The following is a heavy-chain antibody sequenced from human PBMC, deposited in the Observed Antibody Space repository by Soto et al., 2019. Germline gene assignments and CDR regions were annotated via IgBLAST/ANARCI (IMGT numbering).Heavy chain of an antibody. J-gene: IGHJ6*02. Sequence: GGSLRLSCAASGFTFSSYGMHWVRQAPGKGLEWVAVIWYDGSNKYYADSVKGRFTISRDNSKNTLYLQMNSLRAEDTAVYYCAREADYYDSSGYYLMDVWGQGTTVTVSS. CDR3: AREADYYDSSGYYLMDV. CDR2: IWYDGSNK. CDR1: GFTFSSYG. D-gene: IGHD3-22*01. V-gene: IGHV3-33*01.